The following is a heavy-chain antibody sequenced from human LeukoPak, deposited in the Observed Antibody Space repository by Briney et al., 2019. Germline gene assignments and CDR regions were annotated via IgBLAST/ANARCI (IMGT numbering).Heavy chain of an antibody. CDR3: ARDSVYYYDSSGYYGDY. CDR1: GYTFTSYG. V-gene: IGHV1-18*01. J-gene: IGHJ4*02. CDR2: ISAYNGNT. Sequence: ASVKVSCKASGYTFTSYGISWVRQAPGQGLEWMGWISAYNGNTNYAQKLQGRVTMTTDTSTSTAYMELRSLRSDDTAVYYCARDSVYYYDSSGYYGDYWGQGTLVTVSS. D-gene: IGHD3-22*01.